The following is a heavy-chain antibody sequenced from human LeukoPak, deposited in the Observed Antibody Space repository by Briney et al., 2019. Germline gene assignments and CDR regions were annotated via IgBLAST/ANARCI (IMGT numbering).Heavy chain of an antibody. Sequence: GGSLRLSCAASGFTFSSYAMSWVRQAPGKGLEWVSAISGSGGSTYYADSVKGRFTISRDNSKNTLYLQMNSLRAEDTAVYYCAKDRLSHSSSWLQGDYWGQGTLVTVSS. CDR3: AKDRLSHSSSWLQGDY. J-gene: IGHJ4*02. D-gene: IGHD6-13*01. CDR1: GFTFSSYA. V-gene: IGHV3-23*01. CDR2: ISGSGGST.